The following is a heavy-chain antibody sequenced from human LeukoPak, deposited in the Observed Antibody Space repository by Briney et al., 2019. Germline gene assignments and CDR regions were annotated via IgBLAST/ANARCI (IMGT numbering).Heavy chain of an antibody. CDR3: ARDIVQHY. Sequence: PGRSLRLSCAASGFTFSSYAMHWVRQAPGKGLEWVAVISYDGCNKYYADSVKGRFTISRDNSKNTLYLQMNSLRAEDTAVYYCARDIVQHYWGQGTLVTVSS. CDR1: GFTFSSYA. D-gene: IGHD2-8*01. J-gene: IGHJ4*02. CDR2: ISYDGCNK. V-gene: IGHV3-30*01.